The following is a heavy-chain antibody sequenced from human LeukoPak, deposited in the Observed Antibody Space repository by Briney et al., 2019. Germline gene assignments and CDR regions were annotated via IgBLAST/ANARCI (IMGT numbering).Heavy chain of an antibody. D-gene: IGHD1-26*01. J-gene: IGHJ4*02. V-gene: IGHV3-23*01. Sequence: AGGSLRLSCAASGFAFSSYAMSWVRQAPGKGLEWVSGISGSGGSTDYADSVKGRFTISRDNSRNTLYLQMNSLRAEDTAVYYCAKGAKVGASSSFDYWGQGTLVAVSS. CDR1: GFAFSSYA. CDR3: AKGAKVGASSSFDY. CDR2: ISGSGGST.